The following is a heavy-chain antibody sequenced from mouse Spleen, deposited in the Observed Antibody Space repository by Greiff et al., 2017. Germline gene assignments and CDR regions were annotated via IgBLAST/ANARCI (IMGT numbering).Heavy chain of an antibody. CDR3: ARDGIITTVVPDY. J-gene: IGHJ2*01. Sequence: EVQLQQSGPELVKPGASVKISCKASGYSFTDYNMNWVKQSNGKSLEWLGVINPNYGTTSYNQKFKGKATLTVDQSSSTAYMQLNILTSEDSAVYYGARDGIITTVVPDYWGQGTTLTVSS. V-gene: IGHV1-39*01. CDR1: GYSFTDYN. D-gene: IGHD1-1*01. CDR2: INPNYGTT.